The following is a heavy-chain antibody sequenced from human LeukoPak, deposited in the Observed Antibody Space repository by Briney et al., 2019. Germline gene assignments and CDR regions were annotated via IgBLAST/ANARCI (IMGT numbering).Heavy chain of an antibody. J-gene: IGHJ6*03. Sequence: SETLSLTCTVSGGSISSGGYYWSWIRQPAGKGLEYLGRIYSTGSTNYNPSLRSRVTISVDTSKNHFSLKLSSVTAADTAVYYCAREDCSSTSCYPEYYYYMDVWGKGTTVTVSS. D-gene: IGHD2-2*01. CDR3: AREDCSSTSCYPEYYYYMDV. CDR1: GGSISSGGYY. CDR2: IYSTGST. V-gene: IGHV4-61*02.